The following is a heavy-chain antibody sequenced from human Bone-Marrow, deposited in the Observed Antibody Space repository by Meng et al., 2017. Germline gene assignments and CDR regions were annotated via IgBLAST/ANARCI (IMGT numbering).Heavy chain of an antibody. Sequence: LRLSCTVSGGSISSGSYYWSWIRQPAGKGLEWIGRIYTSGSTNYNPSLKSRVTISVDTSKNQFSLKLSSVTAADTAVYYCARKRTLYCSGGSCYWFYYYYGMDVWGQGTTVTVSS. J-gene: IGHJ6*02. CDR2: IYTSGST. CDR1: GGSISSGSYY. V-gene: IGHV4-61*02. CDR3: ARKRTLYCSGGSCYWFYYYYGMDV. D-gene: IGHD2-15*01.